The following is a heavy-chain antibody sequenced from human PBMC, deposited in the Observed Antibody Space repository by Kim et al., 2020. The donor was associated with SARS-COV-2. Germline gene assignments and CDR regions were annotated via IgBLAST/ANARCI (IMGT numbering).Heavy chain of an antibody. CDR3: ASLIAARPYYYYYYMDV. Sequence: SETLSLTCAVYGGSFSGYYWSWIRQPPGKGLEWIGEINHSGSTNYNPSLKSRVTISVDTSKNQFSLKLSSVTAADTAVYYCASLIAARPYYYYYYMDVWGKGTTVTVSS. V-gene: IGHV4-34*01. D-gene: IGHD6-6*01. CDR1: GGSFSGYY. CDR2: INHSGST. J-gene: IGHJ6*03.